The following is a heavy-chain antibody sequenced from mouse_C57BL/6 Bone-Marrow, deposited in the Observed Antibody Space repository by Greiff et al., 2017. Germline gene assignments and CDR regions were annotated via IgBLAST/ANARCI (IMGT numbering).Heavy chain of an antibody. CDR1: GFTFNTYA. Sequence: EVKLMESGGGLVHPKGSLKLSCAASGFTFNTYAMHWVRQAPGKGLEWVARIRRKSSNYASYYADSVKDRFTISRDDSQSMLYLQMNNLKTEDAAVYYCVREDSSGTWFAYWGQGTLVTVSA. CDR3: VREDSSGTWFAY. J-gene: IGHJ3*01. V-gene: IGHV10-3*01. D-gene: IGHD3-2*02. CDR2: IRRKSSNYAS.